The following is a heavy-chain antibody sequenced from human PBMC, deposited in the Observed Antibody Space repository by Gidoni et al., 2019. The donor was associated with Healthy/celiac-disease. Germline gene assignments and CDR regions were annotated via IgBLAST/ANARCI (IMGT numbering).Heavy chain of an antibody. V-gene: IGHV4-38-2*02. CDR2: IYPSGST. CDR3: ARGWVVPAAISRY. D-gene: IGHD2-2*01. Sequence: QVQLQESGPGLVKPSETLSLTCTVSGYSISSGYYWGWIRQPPGKGLEWIGSIYPSGSTYYNPSLKSRVTISVDTSKNQFSLKLSSVTAADTAVYYCARGWVVPAAISRYWGQGTLVTVSS. J-gene: IGHJ4*02. CDR1: GYSISSGYY.